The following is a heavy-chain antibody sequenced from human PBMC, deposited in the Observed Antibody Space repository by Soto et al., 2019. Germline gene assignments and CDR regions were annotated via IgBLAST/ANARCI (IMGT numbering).Heavy chain of an antibody. CDR2: INHSGST. J-gene: IGHJ6*03. D-gene: IGHD3-3*01. V-gene: IGHV4-34*01. CDR1: GGSFSGYY. Sequence: SETLSLTCAVYGGSFSGYYWSWIRQPPGKGLEWIGEINHSGSTNYNPSLKSRVTISVDTSKNQFSLKLSSVTAADTAVYYCARGQGIRFALVYYYYYMDVWGKGTTVTVSS. CDR3: ARGQGIRFALVYYYYYMDV.